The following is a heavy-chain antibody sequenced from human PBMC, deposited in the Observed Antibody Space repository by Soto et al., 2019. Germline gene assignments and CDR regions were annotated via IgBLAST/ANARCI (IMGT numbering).Heavy chain of an antibody. Sequence: SETPSLTCTVSSGSISVTNVFWGWVRQPPGKGLEWIGNIDYSGTAYFSPSLATRVTFHVDTSKNQFSLTLYSVTAADTAVYYCARITGRHLDYWGQGILVTVSS. CDR1: SGSISVTNVF. V-gene: IGHV4-39*01. D-gene: IGHD1-20*01. J-gene: IGHJ4*02. CDR2: IDYSGTA. CDR3: ARITGRHLDY.